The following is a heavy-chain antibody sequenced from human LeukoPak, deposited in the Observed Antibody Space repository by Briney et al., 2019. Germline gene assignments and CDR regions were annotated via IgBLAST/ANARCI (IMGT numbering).Heavy chain of an antibody. D-gene: IGHD6-13*01. CDR3: ARAGSSWYSLLVFDY. CDR1: GYTFTGYY. Sequence: ASVKVSCKASGYTFTGYYMHWVRQAPGQGLEWMGWINPNSGGTNYAQKFQGRVTMTRDTSISTAYMELSRLRSDDTAVYYCARAGSSWYSLLVFDYWGQGTLVTVSS. J-gene: IGHJ4*02. CDR2: INPNSGGT. V-gene: IGHV1-2*02.